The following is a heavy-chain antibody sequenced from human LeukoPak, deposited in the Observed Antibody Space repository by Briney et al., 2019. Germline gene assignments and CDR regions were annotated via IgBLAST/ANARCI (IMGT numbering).Heavy chain of an antibody. J-gene: IGHJ2*01. V-gene: IGHV3-30*04. Sequence: GGSLRLSCAASGFTFSSYAMHWVRQAPGKGLEWVAVISYDGSNKYYADSVKGRFTISRDNSKNTLYPQMNSLRAEDTAVYYCARAPFYCSSTSCYAGWYFDLWGRGTLVTVSS. CDR2: ISYDGSNK. D-gene: IGHD2-2*01. CDR1: GFTFSSYA. CDR3: ARAPFYCSSTSCYAGWYFDL.